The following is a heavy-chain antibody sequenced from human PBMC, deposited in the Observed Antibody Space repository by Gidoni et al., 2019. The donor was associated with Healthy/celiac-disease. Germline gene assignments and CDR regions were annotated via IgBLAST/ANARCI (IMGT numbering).Heavy chain of an antibody. Sequence: EVQLVESGGGVVQPGGSLRLSCAASGFPFDDYAMHWVRQAPGKGLEWVSLISGDGGSTYYADSVKGRFTISRDNSKNSLYLQMNSLRTEDTALYYCANEDYVWGSPDAFDIWGQGTMVTVSS. J-gene: IGHJ3*02. CDR1: GFPFDDYA. V-gene: IGHV3-43*02. CDR3: ANEDYVWGSPDAFDI. CDR2: ISGDGGST. D-gene: IGHD3-16*01.